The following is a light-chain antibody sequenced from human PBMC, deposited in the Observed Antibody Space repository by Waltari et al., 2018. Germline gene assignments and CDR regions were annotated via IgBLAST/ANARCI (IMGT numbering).Light chain of an antibody. CDR2: DVS. CDR3: SSFTSSTTGI. Sequence: SALTQPDSVSGSPGQSITISCSGVSSDSGAYNYVSWYRRHPVEAPKVIIYDVSNRPSCVSNRFSGSKSVSTASLTISGLQPEDEAVYYCSSFTSSTTGIFCGGTKLTVL. J-gene: IGLJ2*01. V-gene: IGLV2-14*03. CDR1: SSDSGAYNY.